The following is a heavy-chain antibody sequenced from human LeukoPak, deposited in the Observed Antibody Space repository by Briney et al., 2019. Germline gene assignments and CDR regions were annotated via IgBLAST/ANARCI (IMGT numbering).Heavy chain of an antibody. CDR2: TYYRSTWYN. CDR1: GDSVSSNSVT. V-gene: IGHV6-1*01. J-gene: IGHJ5*02. CDR3: ARRLTQYDCFDP. D-gene: IGHD2-2*01. Sequence: SQTLSLTCAISGDSVSSNSVTWNWIRQSPSRRLEWLGRTYYRSTWYNDYAVSVRGRITVNPDTSKNQFSLHLNSVTPEDTAVYYCARRLTQYDCFDPWGQGILVTVSS.